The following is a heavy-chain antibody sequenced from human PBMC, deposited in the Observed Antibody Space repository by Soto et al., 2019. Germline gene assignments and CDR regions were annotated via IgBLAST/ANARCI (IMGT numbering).Heavy chain of an antibody. D-gene: IGHD4-17*01. CDR1: GGSISTGGYY. CDR3: ARGLSVTLCDN. Sequence: QVQLQESGPGLVKPSQTLSLTCTVSGGSISTGGYYWTWIRQHPGKGLEWIGYIYYSGSTYYNPSLKSRVTISVDTSKNQFYLKLSSVTAADTAVYYCARGLSVTLCDNWGQGTLVTVSS. V-gene: IGHV4-31*03. CDR2: IYYSGST. J-gene: IGHJ4*02.